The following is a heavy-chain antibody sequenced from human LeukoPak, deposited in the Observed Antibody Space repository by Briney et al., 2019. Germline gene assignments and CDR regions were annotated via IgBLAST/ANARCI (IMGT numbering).Heavy chain of an antibody. V-gene: IGHV4-59*12. D-gene: IGHD1-7*01. CDR2: IYYSGST. Sequence: SETLSLTCTVSGGSISSYYWSWIRQPPGKGLEWIGYIYYSGSTNYNPSLKSRVTISVDTSKNQFSLKLSSVTAADTAVYYCARGPYELELRAWGQGTLVTVSS. J-gene: IGHJ4*02. CDR1: GGSISSYY. CDR3: ARGPYELELRA.